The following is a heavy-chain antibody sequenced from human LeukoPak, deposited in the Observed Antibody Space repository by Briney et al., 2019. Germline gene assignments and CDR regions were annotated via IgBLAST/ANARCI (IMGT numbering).Heavy chain of an antibody. CDR3: ARVLTIFGVEFDY. V-gene: IGHV1-2*02. D-gene: IGHD3-3*01. CDR1: GYTFTGYY. J-gene: IGHJ4*02. Sequence: ASVKVSCEASGYTFTGYYMHWVRQAPGQGLEWMGWINPNSGGTNYAQKFQGRVTTTRDTSISTAYMELSRLRSDDTAVYYCARVLTIFGVEFDYWGQGTLVTVSS. CDR2: INPNSGGT.